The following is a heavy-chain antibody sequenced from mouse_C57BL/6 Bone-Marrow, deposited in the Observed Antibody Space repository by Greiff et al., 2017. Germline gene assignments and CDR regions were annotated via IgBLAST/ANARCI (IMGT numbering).Heavy chain of an antibody. V-gene: IGHV14-4*01. CDR2: IDPENGDT. CDR3: TDSYYYGSADY. CDR1: GFNIKDDY. D-gene: IGHD1-1*01. J-gene: IGHJ2*01. Sequence: EVQLQESGAELVRPGASVKLSCTASGFNIKDDYMPWVKPRPEQGLEWIGWIDPENGDTEYASKFQGKAPITADTSSNTAYLQLSSLTSEDTAVYYCTDSYYYGSADYWGQGTTLTVSS.